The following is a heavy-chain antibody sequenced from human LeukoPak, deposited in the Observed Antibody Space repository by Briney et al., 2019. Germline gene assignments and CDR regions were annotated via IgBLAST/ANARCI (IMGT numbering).Heavy chain of an antibody. Sequence: SETLSLTCTVSGGSISSYYWSWIRQPPGKGLEWIGYIYYSGSTNYNPPLKSRVTISVDTSKNQFSLKLSSVTAADTAVYYCARGAAAGSFDYWGQGTLVTVSS. CDR3: ARGAAAGSFDY. CDR1: GGSISSYY. J-gene: IGHJ4*02. D-gene: IGHD6-13*01. V-gene: IGHV4-59*01. CDR2: IYYSGST.